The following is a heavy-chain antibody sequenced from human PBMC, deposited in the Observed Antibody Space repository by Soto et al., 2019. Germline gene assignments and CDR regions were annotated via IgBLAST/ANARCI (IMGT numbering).Heavy chain of an antibody. CDR2: IYYSGST. CDR1: GGSIISGDYY. Sequence: QVQLQESGPGLVKPSQTLSLTCTVSGGSIISGDYYWSWIRQPPGKGLEWIGYIYYSGSTYYNPSLKSRVTISVDTSKNQFSLKLSSVTAADTAVYYCAREVKSLGRYFDLWGRGTLVTVSS. V-gene: IGHV4-30-4*01. J-gene: IGHJ2*01. D-gene: IGHD1-26*01. CDR3: AREVKSLGRYFDL.